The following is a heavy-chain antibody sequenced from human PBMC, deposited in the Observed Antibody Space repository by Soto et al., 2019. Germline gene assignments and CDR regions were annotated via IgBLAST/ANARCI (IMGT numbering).Heavy chain of an antibody. J-gene: IGHJ5*02. CDR2: ISNSGTS. CDR1: GGSISSYY. Sequence: SETLSLTCSVSGGSISSYYWNWIRQAPGKGLEWIGYISNSGTSYYNPSLRGRVTISADTSKNQFSLKMTSVTAADTAVYFCARERFTMTGGVITTAWFDPWGPGTRVTVSS. CDR3: ARERFTMTGGVITTAWFDP. V-gene: IGHV4-59*01. D-gene: IGHD3-16*02.